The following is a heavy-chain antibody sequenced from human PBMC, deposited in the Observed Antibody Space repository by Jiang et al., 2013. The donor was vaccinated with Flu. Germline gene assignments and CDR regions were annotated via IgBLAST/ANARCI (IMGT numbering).Heavy chain of an antibody. D-gene: IGHD5-12*01. CDR2: IDPSDSYT. J-gene: IGHJ4*02. V-gene: IGHV5-10-1*01. CDR3: ARLNNIWLGATIIFDY. CDR1: GYSFTSYW. Sequence: SGYSFTSYWISWVRQMPGKGLEWMGRIDPSDSYTNYSPSFQGHVTISADKSISTAYLQWSSLKASDTAMYYCARLNNIWLGATIIFDYWGQGTLVTVSS.